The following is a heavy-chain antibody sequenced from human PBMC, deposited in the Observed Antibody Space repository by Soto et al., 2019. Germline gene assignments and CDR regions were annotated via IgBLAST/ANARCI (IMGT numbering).Heavy chain of an antibody. Sequence: QVQLQESGPGLVKPSGTLSLTCAVSGGSISSSNWWSWVRQPPGKGLEWIGEIYHSGSTNYNPSPKSRVSISVDKSKNQFSLKLSSVTAADTAVYYCARDYMVRGVMRWFDPWGQGTLVTVSS. J-gene: IGHJ5*02. D-gene: IGHD3-10*01. CDR1: GGSISSSNW. V-gene: IGHV4-4*02. CDR2: IYHSGST. CDR3: ARDYMVRGVMRWFDP.